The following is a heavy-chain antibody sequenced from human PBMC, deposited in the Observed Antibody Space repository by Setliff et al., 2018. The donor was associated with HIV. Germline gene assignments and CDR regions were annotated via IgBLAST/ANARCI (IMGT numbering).Heavy chain of an antibody. V-gene: IGHV3-23*01. Sequence: PGGSLRLSCAASGFTFDDYGMSWVRQAPGKGLEWVSVISGSGDSTFYADSLKGRFTISRDNSKNTLYLQMNSLRAEDTAVYYCARESKYYYDSSGYQGFDYWGQGTLVTVSS. CDR1: GFTFDDYG. D-gene: IGHD3-22*01. J-gene: IGHJ4*02. CDR2: ISGSGDST. CDR3: ARESKYYYDSSGYQGFDY.